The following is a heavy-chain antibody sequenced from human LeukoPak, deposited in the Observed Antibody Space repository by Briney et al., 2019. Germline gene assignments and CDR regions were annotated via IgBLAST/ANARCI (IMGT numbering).Heavy chain of an antibody. J-gene: IGHJ4*02. D-gene: IGHD3-22*01. Sequence: ASVKVSCKASGYTFTIYDSNWVRQATGQGLEWMGWMNPNSGNTGYAQKFQGRVTITRNTSISTAYMELSSLRSEDTAVYYCARGIRPQGRVKGKAYYFDYWGQGTLVTVSS. CDR1: GYTFTIYD. V-gene: IGHV1-8*03. CDR2: MNPNSGNT. CDR3: ARGIRPQGRVKGKAYYFDY.